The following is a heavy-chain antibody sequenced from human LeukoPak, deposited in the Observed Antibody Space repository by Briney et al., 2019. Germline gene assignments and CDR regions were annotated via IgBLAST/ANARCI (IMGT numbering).Heavy chain of an antibody. CDR3: AGDSYGYDY. D-gene: IGHD5-18*01. J-gene: IGHJ4*02. Sequence: PGGSLRLSCAASGFTFSNHGMHWVRQAPGKGPEWVSVIYSGGSTYYADSVKGRFTISRDNSKNTLYLQMNSLRAEDTAVYYCAGDSYGYDYWGQGTLVTVSS. CDR2: IYSGGST. V-gene: IGHV3-66*01. CDR1: GFTFSNHG.